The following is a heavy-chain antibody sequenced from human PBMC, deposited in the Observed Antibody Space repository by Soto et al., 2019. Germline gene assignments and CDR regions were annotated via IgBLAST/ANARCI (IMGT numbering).Heavy chain of an antibody. J-gene: IGHJ4*01. CDR1: GFIFRSHS. V-gene: IGHV3-30-3*01. Sequence: QVQLRESGGGVVQPGGSLTLSSVTSGFIFRSHSIHWFRQAPGRGLEWVAVTSADDTTKLYAQSVKGRFIVSRDNFKNTIYLQMTSLRPEDTAVYSCAREVVLFDWYFDNWGQGIPVIVSS. CDR3: AREVVLFDWYFDN. CDR2: TSADDTTK. D-gene: IGHD3-9*01.